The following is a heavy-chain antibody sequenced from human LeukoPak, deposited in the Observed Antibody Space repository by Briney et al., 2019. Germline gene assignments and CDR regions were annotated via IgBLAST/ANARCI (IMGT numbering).Heavy chain of an antibody. CDR3: AREDYFGSGTYYNVIWFDP. V-gene: IGHV4-59*01. CDR1: GGSISSDY. Sequence: SETLSLTCTVSGGSISSDYWSWIRQPPGKGVEWIGNIIHSGSTSYNPSLKSRVTISVDTSKNQFSLKMTSVSAADTAVYYCAREDYFGSGTYYNVIWFDPWGQGTPVTVSS. D-gene: IGHD3-10*01. CDR2: IIHSGST. J-gene: IGHJ5*02.